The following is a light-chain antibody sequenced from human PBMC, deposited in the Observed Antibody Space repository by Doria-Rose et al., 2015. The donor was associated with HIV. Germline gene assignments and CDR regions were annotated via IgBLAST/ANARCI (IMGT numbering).Light chain of an antibody. J-gene: IGKJ4*01. V-gene: IGKV1-5*03. Sequence: DIRVTQSPSTLSASVGDRVTITCRASQSISTWLAWYQRKPGKAPKLLIYKASSLQSGVPSRFSGSGSGTEFTLTISGLQPDDFATYWCQQYNGYLLTFGGGTKVDI. CDR2: KAS. CDR1: QSISTW. CDR3: QQYNGYLLT.